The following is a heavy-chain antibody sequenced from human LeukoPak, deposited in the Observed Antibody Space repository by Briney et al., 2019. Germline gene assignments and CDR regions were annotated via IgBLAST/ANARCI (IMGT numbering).Heavy chain of an antibody. V-gene: IGHV5-51*01. J-gene: IGHJ4*02. CDR2: IYPGDSDS. CDR1: GYNFPNCW. D-gene: IGHD3-22*01. Sequence: GESLKISCKGSGYNFPNCWIGWVRQMPGKGLEWMGIIYPGDSDSRYSPSFQGQVTFSADKSIATAYLPWSSLKASDTAMYYCARLLDYDNSGYYYVMDYWGQGTQVTVSS. CDR3: ARLLDYDNSGYYYVMDY.